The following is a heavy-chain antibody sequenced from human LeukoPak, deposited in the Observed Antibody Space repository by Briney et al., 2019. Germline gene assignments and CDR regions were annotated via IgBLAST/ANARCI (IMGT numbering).Heavy chain of an antibody. D-gene: IGHD1-1*01. Sequence: PSETLSLTCAVYGGSFSGYYWSWIRQPPGKGLEWIGEINHSGSTNYNPSLKSRVTMSVDTSKNQFSLKLSSVTAADTAVYYCARQSMNWGYTTGAFDIWGQGTMVTVSS. CDR2: INHSGST. J-gene: IGHJ3*02. CDR3: ARQSMNWGYTTGAFDI. CDR1: GGSFSGYY. V-gene: IGHV4-34*01.